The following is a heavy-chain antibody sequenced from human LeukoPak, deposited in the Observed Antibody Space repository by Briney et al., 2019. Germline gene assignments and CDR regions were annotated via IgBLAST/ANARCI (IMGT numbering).Heavy chain of an antibody. Sequence: GASLKVSCKASGYTFTSYYMHWLRQAPRQALEWVGVINPTGGCTGYAQKFQGRVTMTRDMSTSTDYMELSSLRSEDTAIYYCARDNSVGDNAWWFDPWGQGTLVTVCS. D-gene: IGHD1-26*01. V-gene: IGHV1-46*01. CDR3: ARDNSVGDNAWWFDP. J-gene: IGHJ5*02. CDR2: INPTGGCT. CDR1: GYTFTSYY.